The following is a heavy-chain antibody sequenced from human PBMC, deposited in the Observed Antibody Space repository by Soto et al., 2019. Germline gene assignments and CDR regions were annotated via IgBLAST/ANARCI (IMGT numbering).Heavy chain of an antibody. CDR2: IDHDGPT. V-gene: IGHV3-74*01. J-gene: IGHJ4*02. CDR3: VRDSQGDY. CDR1: GFTFSNYW. Sequence: EVQLVESGGVLVQPGGSLRLSCAGSGFTFSNYWMHWVRQAPGKWLEWVSRIDHDGPTDYADSVRGRFTISRDNAENTLYLQMNSLRPEDTAVYYCVRDSQGDYWGQGTLVTVSS.